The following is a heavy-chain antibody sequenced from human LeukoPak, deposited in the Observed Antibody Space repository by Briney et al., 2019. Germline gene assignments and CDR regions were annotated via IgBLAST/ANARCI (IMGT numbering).Heavy chain of an antibody. CDR2: IYTSGST. Sequence: SETLSLTCTVSGGSISSYYWSWIRQPAGKGLEWIGRIYTSGSTNYNPSLKSRVTISVDTSKNQFSLKLSSVTAADTAVYYCARYLGSSLGDWFDPWGQGTLVTVSS. CDR1: GGSISSYY. V-gene: IGHV4-4*07. D-gene: IGHD6-13*01. J-gene: IGHJ5*02. CDR3: ARYLGSSLGDWFDP.